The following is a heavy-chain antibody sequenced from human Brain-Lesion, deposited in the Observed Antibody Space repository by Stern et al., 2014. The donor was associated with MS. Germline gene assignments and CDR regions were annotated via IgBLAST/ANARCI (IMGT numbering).Heavy chain of an antibody. J-gene: IGHJ6*02. D-gene: IGHD3-3*01. V-gene: IGHV3-7*01. Sequence: ELQPVESGGGVVQPGGSATISCTAAGFTFGNYWMTWVRQASGKGLEWGANIREDGTERNYVDSVKRRSQNSRDDDRKSLPRQMDSLRGEDTSLYYCARVYNTIYGIVTQRGSGMDVLGQGTTVIVSS. CDR3: ARVYNTIYGIVTQRGSGMDV. CDR2: IREDGTER. CDR1: GFTFGNYW.